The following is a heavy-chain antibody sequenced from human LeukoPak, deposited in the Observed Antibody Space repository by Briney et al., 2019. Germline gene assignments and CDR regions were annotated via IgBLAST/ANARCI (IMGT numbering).Heavy chain of an antibody. D-gene: IGHD2-2*01. V-gene: IGHV4-30-2*01. Sequence: SQTLSLTCAVSGGSISSGGYPWSWIRQPPGTGLEWIGYIYHSGSTYYNPSLKSRVTISVDRSKNQFSLKLSSVTAADTAVYYCARVVPAAGGWLDPWGQGTLVTVSS. CDR2: IYHSGST. J-gene: IGHJ5*02. CDR1: GGSISSGGYP. CDR3: ARVVPAAGGWLDP.